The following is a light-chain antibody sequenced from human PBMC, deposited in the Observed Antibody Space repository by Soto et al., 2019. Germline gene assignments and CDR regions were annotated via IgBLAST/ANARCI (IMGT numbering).Light chain of an antibody. Sequence: QSALTQPPSASGTPGQRVTISCSGSSSNIGSNYVYWYQQLPGTAPKLLIYRNNQRPSGVPDRFSGSKSGTSASLAISGLGSEDEADYYCAAWDDTLSGPVFGGGTKLTVL. CDR3: AAWDDTLSGPV. CDR2: RNN. J-gene: IGLJ2*01. V-gene: IGLV1-47*01. CDR1: SSNIGSNY.